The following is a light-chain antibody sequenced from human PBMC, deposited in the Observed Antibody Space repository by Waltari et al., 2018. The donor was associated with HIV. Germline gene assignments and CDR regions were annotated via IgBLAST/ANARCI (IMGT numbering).Light chain of an antibody. CDR1: HSDLGGYNF. V-gene: IGLV2-8*01. Sequence: QSALTQPPSASGSPGQSVTISCTGTHSDLGGYNFVSWYQQHPGKAPKLVISEVTKRPSGVPDRFSGSKSGTTASLTVSGLQADDEADYYCSSYANKNGFYVVFGGGTRLTVL. CDR2: EVT. J-gene: IGLJ2*01. CDR3: SSYANKNGFYVV.